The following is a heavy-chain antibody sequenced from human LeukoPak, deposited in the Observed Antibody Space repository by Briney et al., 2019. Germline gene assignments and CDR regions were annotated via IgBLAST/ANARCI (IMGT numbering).Heavy chain of an antibody. CDR3: AKDGPPYYYDSSGILDY. CDR1: GFTFSSYG. CDR2: IRYDGSNK. D-gene: IGHD3-22*01. V-gene: IGHV3-30*02. Sequence: GRSLRLSCEASGFTFSSYGMHWVRQAPGKGLEWVAFIRYDGSNKYYADSVKGRFTISRDNSKNTLYLQMNSLRAEDTAVYYCAKDGPPYYYDSSGILDYWGQGTLVTVSS. J-gene: IGHJ4*02.